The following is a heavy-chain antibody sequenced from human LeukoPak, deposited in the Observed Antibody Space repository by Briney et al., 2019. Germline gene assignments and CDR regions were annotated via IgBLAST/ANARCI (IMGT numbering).Heavy chain of an antibody. D-gene: IGHD6-13*01. CDR1: GVSISSSSYY. J-gene: IGHJ6*02. CDR3: ARDSLITAAGLVGMDV. CDR2: ISYSGST. V-gene: IGHV4-39*07. Sequence: SETLSLTCTVSGVSISSSSYYWGWLRQPPGKGLEWIGSISYSGSTKYNPSLKSRVTISVDTSKNQFSLKLYSVTAADTAVYYCARDSLITAAGLVGMDVWGRGTTVTVSS.